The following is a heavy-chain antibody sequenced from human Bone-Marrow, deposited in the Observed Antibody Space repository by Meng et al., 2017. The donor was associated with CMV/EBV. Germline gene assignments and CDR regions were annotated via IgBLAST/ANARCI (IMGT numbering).Heavy chain of an antibody. V-gene: IGHV1-18*01. D-gene: IGHD5-24*01. Sequence: ASVKVSCKASGYTFSSYGISWVRQAPGQGLEWMGWISAYNSNTNYAQKLQGRVTLTTDTSTSTAYMELRSLRSDDTAVYYCARVLRGDGYNYLFFDCWGQGTRVTGSS. CDR3: ARVLRGDGYNYLFFDC. J-gene: IGHJ4*02. CDR2: ISAYNSNT. CDR1: GYTFSSYG.